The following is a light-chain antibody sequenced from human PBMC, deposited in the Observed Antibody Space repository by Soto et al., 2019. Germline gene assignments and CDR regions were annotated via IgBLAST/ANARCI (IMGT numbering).Light chain of an antibody. Sequence: QSALTQPASVSGSPGQSITISCTGTSSDIGGYNYVSWYQQHPSKAPQLMIYEVSNRPSGVSNRFSGSKSGNTASLTISGLRAGEGVIYYGSSKTTSFLGVLGGGTKLPAL. CDR2: EVS. CDR1: SSDIGGYNY. CDR3: SSKTTSFLGV. J-gene: IGLJ7*02. V-gene: IGLV2-14*01.